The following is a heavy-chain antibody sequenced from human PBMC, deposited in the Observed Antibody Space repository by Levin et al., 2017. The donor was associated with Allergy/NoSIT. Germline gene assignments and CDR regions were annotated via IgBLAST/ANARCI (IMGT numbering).Heavy chain of an antibody. J-gene: IGHJ4*02. CDR2: IYYSGST. V-gene: IGHV4-31*03. CDR3: ARGWGFGDLLRHFDY. D-gene: IGHD3-10*01. Sequence: LSLTCTVSGGSISGVYYWNWIRQHPGKGLEWIGYIYYSGSTFYNPSLETRVTMSVDTSKNQFSLKLSSVTAADTAIYYCARGWGFGDLLRHFDYWGLGTLVTVSS. CDR1: GGSISGVYY.